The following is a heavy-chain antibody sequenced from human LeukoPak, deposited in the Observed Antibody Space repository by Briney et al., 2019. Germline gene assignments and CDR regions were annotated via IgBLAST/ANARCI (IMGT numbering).Heavy chain of an antibody. CDR1: GYTFTTYG. J-gene: IGHJ4*02. V-gene: IGHV1-69*05. Sequence: ASVKVSCKASGYTFTTYGISWVRQAPGQGLEWMGGIIPIFGTANYAQKFQGRVTITTDESTSTAYMELSSLRSEDTAVYYCARVVLGETYYYDSSGYLDYWGQGTLVTVSS. CDR3: ARVVLGETYYYDSSGYLDY. CDR2: IIPIFGTA. D-gene: IGHD3-22*01.